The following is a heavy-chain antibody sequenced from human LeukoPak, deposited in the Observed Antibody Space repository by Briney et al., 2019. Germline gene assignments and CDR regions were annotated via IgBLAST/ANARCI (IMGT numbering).Heavy chain of an antibody. V-gene: IGHV3-21*01. CDR2: ISDSSDT. CDR1: GFTFSSYS. Sequence: GGSLRLSCAASGFTFSSYSMNWVRQAPGKGLEWVSSISDSSDTYYADSVKGRFTISRDNAQSSLYLHMNSLRAEDTAVYYCAKGWQLVDYWGQGTLVTVSS. D-gene: IGHD6-13*01. J-gene: IGHJ4*02. CDR3: AKGWQLVDY.